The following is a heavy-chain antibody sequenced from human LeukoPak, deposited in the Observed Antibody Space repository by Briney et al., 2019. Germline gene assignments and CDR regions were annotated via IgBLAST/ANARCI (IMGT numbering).Heavy chain of an antibody. V-gene: IGHV4-59*01. CDR2: IYYSGST. CDR3: ARYPDYYYDSSGYPL. J-gene: IGHJ4*02. Sequence: SSETLSLTCTVSGGSISSYYWSWIRQPPGKGLEWIAYIYYSGSTNYNPSLKSRVTISVDRSKNQCSLKVNSVTAADTAVYYCARYPDYYYDSSGYPLWGQGTLVTVSS. D-gene: IGHD3-22*01. CDR1: GGSISSYY.